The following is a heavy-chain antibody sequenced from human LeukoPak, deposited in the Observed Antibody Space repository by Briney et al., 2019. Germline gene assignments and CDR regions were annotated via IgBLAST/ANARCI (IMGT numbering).Heavy chain of an antibody. CDR3: ARHYPRDYFDY. Sequence: PSQTLSLTYTVSGGSISSSSYYWGWIRQPPGKGLEWIGSIYYSGSTYYNPSLKSRVTISVDTSKNQFSLKLSSVTAADTAVYYCARHYPRDYFDYWGQGTLVTVSS. CDR1: GGSISSSSYY. V-gene: IGHV4-39*01. CDR2: IYYSGST. J-gene: IGHJ4*02.